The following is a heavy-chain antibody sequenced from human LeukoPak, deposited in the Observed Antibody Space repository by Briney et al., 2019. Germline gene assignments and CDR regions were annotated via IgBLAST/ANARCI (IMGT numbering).Heavy chain of an antibody. CDR3: ARHVPSGSYKYYFDY. V-gene: IGHV4-39*01. D-gene: IGHD1-26*01. Sequence: SETLSLTCTVSGGSISSSSYYWGWIRQPPGKGLEWIGSIYYSGSTYYNPSLKSRVTISVDTSKNRFSLKLSSVTAADTAVYYCARHVPSGSYKYYFDYWGQGTLVTVSS. CDR1: GGSISSSSYY. CDR2: IYYSGST. J-gene: IGHJ4*02.